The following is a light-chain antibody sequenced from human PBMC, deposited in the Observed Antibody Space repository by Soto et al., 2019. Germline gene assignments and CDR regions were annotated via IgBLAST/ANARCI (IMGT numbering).Light chain of an antibody. CDR3: QQYDNWPQT. Sequence: EIVMTHSPATLSVSPCERAALSCRASQSVSSDLAWYQHKPGQAPRLRIYGASTRATGIPARFSGRGSGTEFTLTISSLQSVDFAVYYCQQYDNWPQTFGQGTKVDIK. V-gene: IGKV3-15*01. CDR2: GAS. CDR1: QSVSSD. J-gene: IGKJ1*01.